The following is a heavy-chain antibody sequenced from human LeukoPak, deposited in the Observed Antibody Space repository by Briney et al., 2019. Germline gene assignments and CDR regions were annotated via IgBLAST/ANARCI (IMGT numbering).Heavy chain of an antibody. CDR2: IYHTGNT. J-gene: IGHJ5*02. V-gene: IGHV4-30-4*01. CDR1: GGSISSADHY. Sequence: KPSETLSLTCTVSGGSISSADHYWSWIRQPPGKGLEWIGYIYHTGNTYYNPSLKSRLILSVDTSKNQFSPKLFSVTAADTAVYYCAKYQTSWFDPWGRGTLVTVSS. CDR3: AKYQTSWFDP. D-gene: IGHD2/OR15-2a*01.